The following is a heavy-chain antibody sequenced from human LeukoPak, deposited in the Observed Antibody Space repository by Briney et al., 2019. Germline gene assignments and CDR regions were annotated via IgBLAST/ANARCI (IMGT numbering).Heavy chain of an antibody. CDR1: WFTFTSSS. Sequence: PGRSLRLSYPASWFTFTSSSIHWVRHASGKWREFVVLIRSKAKSYETAYAASMNGTLTISRDDSKNTAYLQMNSLTTEDPAVSYCTRLADIVVVTAGTWGKGTLVTVSS. V-gene: IGHV3-73*01. CDR3: TRLADIVVVTAGT. D-gene: IGHD2-2*01. CDR2: IRSKAKSYET. J-gene: IGHJ5*02.